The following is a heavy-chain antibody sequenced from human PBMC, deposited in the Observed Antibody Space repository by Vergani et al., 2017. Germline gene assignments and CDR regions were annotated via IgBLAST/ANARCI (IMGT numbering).Heavy chain of an antibody. Sequence: QVQLVQSGAELKKPGASVKVSCKASGYPFTGYYMHWVRQAPGQGLGWMGWINPNSGGTNDAQKFQGRVTMTRDTSISTAYMELSRLRSDDTAVYYGAGYVVCEGLAELDYWGQGTLVTVSS. CDR2: INPNSGGT. D-gene: IGHD3-10*02. CDR1: GYPFTGYY. J-gene: IGHJ4*02. V-gene: IGHV1-2*02. CDR3: AGYVVCEGLAELDY.